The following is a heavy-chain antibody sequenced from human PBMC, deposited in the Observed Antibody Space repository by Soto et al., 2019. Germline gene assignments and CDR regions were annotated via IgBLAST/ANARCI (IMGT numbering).Heavy chain of an antibody. CDR1: GYSISSGYY. V-gene: IGHV4-38-2*02. Sequence: SGDLSLTCTVSGYSISSGYYWTWIRQPPGKGLEWIGSMYHSGSTFYNPSLRSRVTISLDTSKNQFSLKLSSVTASDTAVYYCARDTSGYYWFDPWGPGTLVTVSS. CDR3: ARDTSGYYWFDP. D-gene: IGHD5-12*01. CDR2: MYHSGST. J-gene: IGHJ5*02.